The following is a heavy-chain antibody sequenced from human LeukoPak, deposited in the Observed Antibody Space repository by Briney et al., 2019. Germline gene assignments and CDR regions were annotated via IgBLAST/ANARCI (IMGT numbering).Heavy chain of an antibody. V-gene: IGHV3-7*04. D-gene: IGHD1-1*01. CDR1: EFTFSSYW. CDR3: ARVRTGTTNWFDP. Sequence: GGSLRLSCAASEFTFSSYWMSCVRQAPGKGLEWVATINQDGSGKYYVDSVKGRFTISRDNAKNSLHLQMSSLRAEDTAVYYCARVRTGTTNWFDPWGQGTLVTVSS. CDR2: INQDGSGK. J-gene: IGHJ5*02.